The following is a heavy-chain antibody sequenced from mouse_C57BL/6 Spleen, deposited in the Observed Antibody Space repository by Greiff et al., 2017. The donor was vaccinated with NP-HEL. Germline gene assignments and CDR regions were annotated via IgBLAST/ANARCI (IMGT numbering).Heavy chain of an antibody. CDR3: ARGGYDYDRFAY. CDR2: INPSNGGT. V-gene: IGHV1-53*01. CDR1: GYTFTSYW. D-gene: IGHD2-4*01. J-gene: IGHJ3*01. Sequence: QVQLQQPGTEPVKPGASVKLSCKASGYTFTSYWMHWVKQRPGQGLEWIGNINPSNGGTNYNEKFKSKATLTVDKSSSTAYMQLSSLTSEDSAVYYCARGGYDYDRFAYWGQGTLVTVSA.